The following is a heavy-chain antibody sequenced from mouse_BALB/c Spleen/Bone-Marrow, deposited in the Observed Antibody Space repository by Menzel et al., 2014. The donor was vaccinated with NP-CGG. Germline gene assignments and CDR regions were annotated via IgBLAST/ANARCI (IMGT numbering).Heavy chain of an antibody. J-gene: IGHJ4*01. D-gene: IGHD5-5*01. CDR2: ISSGGGST. Sequence: VQLKQSGGGLVKPGGSLKLPCAASGFAFSSYDMSWVRQTPEKRLEWVAYISSGGGSTYYPDTVKGRFTISRDNAKNTLYLQMSSLKSEDTAMYYCARTTPYAMDYWGQGTSVTVSS. V-gene: IGHV5-12-1*01. CDR3: ARTTPYAMDY. CDR1: GFAFSSYD.